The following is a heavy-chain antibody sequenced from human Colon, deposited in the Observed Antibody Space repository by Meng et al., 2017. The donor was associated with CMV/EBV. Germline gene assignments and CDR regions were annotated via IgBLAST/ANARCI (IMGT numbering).Heavy chain of an antibody. CDR3: AKCRYYYDSSGYWTPCQAVDY. CDR1: GFTFSSYA. V-gene: IGHV3-23*01. D-gene: IGHD3-22*01. J-gene: IGHJ4*02. Sequence: GGSLRLSCAASGFTFSSYAMSWVRQAPGKGLEWVSAISGSGGSTYYADSVKGRFTISRDNSKNTLYLQMNSLRAEDTAVYYCAKCRYYYDSSGYWTPCQAVDYWGQETLVTVSS. CDR2: ISGSGGST.